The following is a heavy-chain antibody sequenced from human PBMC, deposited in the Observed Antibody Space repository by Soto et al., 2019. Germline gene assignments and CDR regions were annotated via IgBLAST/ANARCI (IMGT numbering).Heavy chain of an antibody. CDR2: ISGSGGST. V-gene: IGHV3-23*01. Sequence: GGSLRLSCAASGFTFSSYAMSWVHQAPGKGLEWVSAISGSGGSTYYADSVKGRFTISRDNSKNTLYLQMNSLRAEDTAVYYCAKVGGRAYGDYLPNDYWGQGTLVTVSS. J-gene: IGHJ4*02. CDR3: AKVGGRAYGDYLPNDY. CDR1: GFTFSSYA. D-gene: IGHD4-17*01.